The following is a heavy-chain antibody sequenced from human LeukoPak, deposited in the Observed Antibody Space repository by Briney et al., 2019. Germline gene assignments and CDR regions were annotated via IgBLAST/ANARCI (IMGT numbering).Heavy chain of an antibody. D-gene: IGHD3-9*01. V-gene: IGHV3-43*01. Sequence: GGSLRLSCEASGLSFGDYTMHWVRQAPGKGLEWVSLISRNGAATKYADSVRGRFTISRDNAKNILYLQMNSLRAEDTGLYYCARWDILTASGDSWGQGALVAVSS. CDR1: GLSFGDYT. J-gene: IGHJ4*02. CDR3: ARWDILTASGDS. CDR2: ISRNGAAT.